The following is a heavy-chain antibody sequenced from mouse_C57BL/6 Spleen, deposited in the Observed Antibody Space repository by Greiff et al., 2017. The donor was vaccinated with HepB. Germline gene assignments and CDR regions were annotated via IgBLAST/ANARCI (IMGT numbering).Heavy chain of an antibody. CDR2: IRLKSDNYAT. CDR1: GFTFSNYW. CDR3: TEGYS. V-gene: IGHV6-3*01. J-gene: IGHJ2*01. Sequence: EVKLEESGGGLVQPGGSMKLSCVASGFTFSNYWMNWVRQSPEKGLEWVAQIRLKSDNYATHYAESVKGRFTISRDDSKSSVYLQMNNLSAQDTGIYYCTEGYSWGDSTTLTVSS.